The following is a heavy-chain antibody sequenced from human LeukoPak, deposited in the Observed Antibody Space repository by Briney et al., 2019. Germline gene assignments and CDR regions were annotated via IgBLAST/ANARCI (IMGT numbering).Heavy chain of an antibody. D-gene: IGHD2-15*01. CDR1: GSTFTNYG. J-gene: IGHJ4*02. CDR3: AKSGRYCSAGSCYQEASLDY. V-gene: IGHV3-23*01. CDR2: ITGGAAST. Sequence: GGSLRLSCAASGSTFTNYGMSWVRQAPGKGLEWVSAITGGAASTNYADSVKGRFTISRDNSKNTLHLQMNSLRADDTAVYYCAKSGRYCSAGSCYQEASLDYWGQGTLVTVSS.